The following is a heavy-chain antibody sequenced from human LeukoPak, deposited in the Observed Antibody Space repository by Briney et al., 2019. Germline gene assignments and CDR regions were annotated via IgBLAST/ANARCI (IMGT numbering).Heavy chain of an antibody. CDR3: ARGRSSGWYVGYFDY. Sequence: GASVKVSCKASGYTFTGYYMHWVRQAPGQGLEWMGWINPNSGGTNYAQKFQGRVTMTRDTSISTAYMELSRLRSDDTAVYYCARGRSSGWYVGYFDYWGQGTLVTVSS. CDR2: INPNSGGT. D-gene: IGHD6-19*01. V-gene: IGHV1-2*02. CDR1: GYTFTGYY. J-gene: IGHJ4*02.